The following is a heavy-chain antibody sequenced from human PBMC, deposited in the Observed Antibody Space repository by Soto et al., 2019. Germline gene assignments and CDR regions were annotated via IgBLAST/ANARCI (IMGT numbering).Heavy chain of an antibody. CDR2: IIPIFGTA. Sequence: VKVSCKASGGTFSSYAISWVRQAPGQGLEWMGGIIPIFGTANYAQKFQGRVTITADESTSTAYMELSSLRSEDTAVYYCARDRRVSGNSRAGFDYWGQGTLVTVSS. CDR1: GGTFSSYA. D-gene: IGHD3-3*01. J-gene: IGHJ4*02. V-gene: IGHV1-69*13. CDR3: ARDRRVSGNSRAGFDY.